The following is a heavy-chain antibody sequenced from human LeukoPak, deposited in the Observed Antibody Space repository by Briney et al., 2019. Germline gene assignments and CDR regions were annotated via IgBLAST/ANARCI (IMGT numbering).Heavy chain of an antibody. Sequence: PSETLSLTCTVSGGSISTSNYYWGWIRQPPGKGLEWIGNIFYSGSTYYSPSLKSRVTISLDTSRNQFSLKLNSVTAADTAVYYCAREKYGSGSYYSDYWGQGTLVTVSS. CDR2: IFYSGST. D-gene: IGHD3-10*01. J-gene: IGHJ4*02. CDR1: GGSISTSNYY. CDR3: AREKYGSGSYYSDY. V-gene: IGHV4-39*07.